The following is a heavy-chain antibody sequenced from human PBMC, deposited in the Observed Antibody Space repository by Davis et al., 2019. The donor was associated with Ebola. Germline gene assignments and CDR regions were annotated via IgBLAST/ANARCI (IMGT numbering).Heavy chain of an antibody. CDR1: GYSVGRGFT. CDR3: ARDFVY. V-gene: IGHV4-38-2*02. Sequence: GSLRLSCTVSGYSVGRGFTWGWIRQPPGKGLEWIGSIYHSGVTNYKPSLKSRVTISLDTSKNQFSLKLTSVTAADTAMYYCARDFVYWGQGTLVAVSS. J-gene: IGHJ4*02. CDR2: IYHSGVT.